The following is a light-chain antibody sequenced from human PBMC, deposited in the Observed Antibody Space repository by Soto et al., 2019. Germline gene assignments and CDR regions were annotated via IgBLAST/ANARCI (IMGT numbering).Light chain of an antibody. CDR1: QSLLHRDGYKY. V-gene: IGKV2-28*01. J-gene: IGKJ3*01. CDR2: LGS. Sequence: DVVLTQSPVSLPVTPGEPASISCKSSQSLLHRDGYKYLDWYVQKAGQSPQLLIYLGSHRASGVPDRLSGSGSGTDFTLKISKVEADDVGVYYCMQTLQTPFTFGPGTKVEIE. CDR3: MQTLQTPFT.